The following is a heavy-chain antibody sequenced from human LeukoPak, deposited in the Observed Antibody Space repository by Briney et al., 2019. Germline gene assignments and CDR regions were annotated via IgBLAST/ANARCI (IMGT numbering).Heavy chain of an antibody. CDR2: IRYDGSNK. V-gene: IGHV3-30*02. CDR3: AKEYCSSTSCYNWFDP. J-gene: IGHJ5*02. Sequence: GGSLRLSCAASGFTFSSYGMHWVRQAPGKGLEWVAFIRYDGSNKYYADSVKGRFTISRDNSKNTLYLQMNSLRDEDTAVYYCAKEYCSSTSCYNWFDPRGQGILVTVSS. D-gene: IGHD2-2*01. CDR1: GFTFSSYG.